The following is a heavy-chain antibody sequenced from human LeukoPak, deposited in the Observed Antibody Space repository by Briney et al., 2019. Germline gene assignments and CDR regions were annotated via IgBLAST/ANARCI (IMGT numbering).Heavy chain of an antibody. CDR3: ARGARGAYFDY. J-gene: IGHJ4*02. CDR2: ISSSGYYI. V-gene: IGHV3-21*01. CDR1: GFTFSRYT. Sequence: GGSLRLSCAASGFTFSRYTMNWVRQSPGKGLEWASSISSSGYYIYYADSVKGRFTISRDNAKNSLYLQMNSLRAEDTAVYYCARGARGAYFDYWGQGTLVTVSS.